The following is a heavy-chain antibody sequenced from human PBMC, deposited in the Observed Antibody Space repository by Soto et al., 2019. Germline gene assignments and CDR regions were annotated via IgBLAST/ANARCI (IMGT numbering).Heavy chain of an antibody. J-gene: IGHJ4*02. CDR3: AREGIVDHYFDY. CDR1: GYTFTSYY. CDR2: INPSGGST. Sequence: VASVKVSCKASGYTFTSYYMHWVRQAPGQGLEWMGIINPSGGSTSYAQKFQGRVTMTRDTSTSTVYMELSSLRFEDTAVYYCAREGIVDHYFDYWGQGTLVTVSS. V-gene: IGHV1-46*01. D-gene: IGHD1-26*01.